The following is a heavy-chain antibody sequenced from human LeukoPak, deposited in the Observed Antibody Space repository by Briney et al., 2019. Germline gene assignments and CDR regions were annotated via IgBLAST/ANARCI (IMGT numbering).Heavy chain of an antibody. J-gene: IGHJ3*01. CDR3: ARGRDGYNDAFDL. Sequence: PSETLSLTCTVSGVSIGTYYWNYIRQPPRKGLEWIGYIYYSGSTNYNPSLKSRVTISVDTSKCQFSLKLSSVTAADTAVYYCARGRDGYNDAFDLWGHGTMVTVSS. D-gene: IGHD5-24*01. V-gene: IGHV4-59*01. CDR2: IYYSGST. CDR1: GVSIGTYY.